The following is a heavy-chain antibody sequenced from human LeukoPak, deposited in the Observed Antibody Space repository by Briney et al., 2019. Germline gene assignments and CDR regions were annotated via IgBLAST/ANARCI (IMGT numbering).Heavy chain of an antibody. J-gene: IGHJ5*02. CDR2: ISYGGDT. V-gene: IGHV4-39*07. D-gene: IGHD6-13*01. CDR1: SGSISRGDYY. Sequence: SETLSLTCTVSSGSISRGDYYWGWIRQSPEKGLECIASISYGGDTYYNPPLKSRVSISVDTSKNQFSLKLSSVTAADTAVYYCARDFSSWYKRGWFDPWGQGTLVTVSS. CDR3: ARDFSSWYKRGWFDP.